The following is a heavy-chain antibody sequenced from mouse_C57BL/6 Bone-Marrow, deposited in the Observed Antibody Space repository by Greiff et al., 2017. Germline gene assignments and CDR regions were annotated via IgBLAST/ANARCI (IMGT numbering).Heavy chain of an antibody. J-gene: IGHJ2*01. V-gene: IGHV5-4*01. CDR1: GFTFSSYA. CDR3: ARDRIYYGNYYFDY. CDR2: ISDGGSYT. Sequence: VQLKESGGGLVKPGGSLKLSCAASGFTFSSYAMSWVRQTPEKRLEWVATISDGGSYTYYPDNVKGRVTISRDNAKNNLYLQMSHLKSEDTAMYYCARDRIYYGNYYFDYWGQGTTLTVSS. D-gene: IGHD2-1*01.